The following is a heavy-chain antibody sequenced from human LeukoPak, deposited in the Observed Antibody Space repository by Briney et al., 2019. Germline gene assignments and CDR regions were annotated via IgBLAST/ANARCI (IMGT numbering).Heavy chain of an antibody. V-gene: IGHV1-18*01. Sequence: ASVKVSCKASGYTFTSYGISWARQAPGQGLEWMGWISAYNGNTNYAQKLQGRVTMTTDTSTSTAYMELRSLRSDDTAVYYCARGYYYDSSGYYSGNWFDPWGQGTLVTVSS. J-gene: IGHJ5*02. D-gene: IGHD3-22*01. CDR1: GYTFTSYG. CDR3: ARGYYYDSSGYYSGNWFDP. CDR2: ISAYNGNT.